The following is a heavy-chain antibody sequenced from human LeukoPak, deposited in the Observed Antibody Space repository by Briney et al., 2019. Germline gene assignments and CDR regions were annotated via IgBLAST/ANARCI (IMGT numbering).Heavy chain of an antibody. D-gene: IGHD3-16*01. CDR3: AADDQQLIL. V-gene: IGHV1-58*02. CDR1: GFAFTSSA. J-gene: IGHJ4*02. CDR2: IVVGSGNT. Sequence: ASVKVSCKASGFAFTSSAMQWVRQARGQRLEWTGWIVVGSGNTNYAQKFQERVTFTRDMSTSTAYMELSSLRSDDTAVYYCAADDQQLILWGQGTLVTVSS.